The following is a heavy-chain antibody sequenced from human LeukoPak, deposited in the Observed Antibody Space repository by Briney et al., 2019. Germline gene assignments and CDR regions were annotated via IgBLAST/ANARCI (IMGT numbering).Heavy chain of an antibody. CDR3: AKAEVEYYDSSGYYNWFDP. D-gene: IGHD3-22*01. J-gene: IGHJ5*02. Sequence: GGSLRLSCAASGFTFSSYWMSWVRQAPGKGLEWVANIKQDGSEKYYVDSVKGRFTISRDNAKNSLYLQMNSLRAEDTAVYYCAKAEVEYYDSSGYYNWFDPWGQGTLVTVSS. CDR1: GFTFSSYW. CDR2: IKQDGSEK. V-gene: IGHV3-7*01.